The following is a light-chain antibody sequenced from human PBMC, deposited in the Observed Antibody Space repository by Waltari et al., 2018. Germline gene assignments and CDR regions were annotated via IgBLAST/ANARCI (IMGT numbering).Light chain of an antibody. J-gene: IGLJ2*01. V-gene: IGLV2-14*03. CDR3: SSYTSSSTLGV. CDR1: SSDVGGYNY. Sequence: QSALTQPASVSGSPGQSITISCTGTSSDVGGYNYVSCYQQHPGKAPNLMIYDVSNRPSGVSTRFSGSKSGNTASLTISGLQAEDEADYYCSSYTSSSTLGVFGGGTKLTVL. CDR2: DVS.